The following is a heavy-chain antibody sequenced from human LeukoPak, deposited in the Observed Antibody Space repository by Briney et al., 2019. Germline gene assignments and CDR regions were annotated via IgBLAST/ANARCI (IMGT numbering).Heavy chain of an antibody. J-gene: IGHJ4*02. CDR1: GGSFSGYY. CDR2: INHSGST. V-gene: IGHV4-34*01. D-gene: IGHD6-13*01. CDR3: ARGQYSSSCPFDY. Sequence: PSETLSLTXAVYGGSFSGYYWSWIRQPPGKGLEWIGEINHSGSTNYNLSLKSRVTISVDTSKNQFSLKLSSVTAADTAVYYCARGQYSSSCPFDYWGQGTLVTVSS.